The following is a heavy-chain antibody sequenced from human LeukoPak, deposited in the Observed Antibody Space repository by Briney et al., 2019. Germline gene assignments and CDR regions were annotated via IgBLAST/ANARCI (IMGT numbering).Heavy chain of an antibody. J-gene: IGHJ4*02. CDR2: WHHSGIT. V-gene: IGHV4-39*01. Sequence: SETLSLTCTVSGASIISGNYFWGWVRQAPGKRLEWIGSWHHSGITDYNPSVRSRVPISADTSKNHCSLKLTSVTAADSGLYFCARQYEYWGKGTLVTVSS. CDR1: GASIISGNYF. CDR3: ARQYEY.